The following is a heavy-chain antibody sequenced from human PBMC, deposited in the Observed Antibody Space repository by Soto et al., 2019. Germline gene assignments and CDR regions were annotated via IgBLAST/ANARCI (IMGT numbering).Heavy chain of an antibody. CDR1: GYTFTSYG. J-gene: IGHJ4*02. CDR2: INPNSGGT. V-gene: IGHV1-2*04. CDR3: ARFIAAAGNFDY. D-gene: IGHD6-13*01. Sequence: GASVKVSCKTSGYTFTSYGISWVRQAPGQGLEWMGWINPNSGGTNYAQKFQGWVTMTRGTSISTAYMELSRLRSDDTAVYYCARFIAAAGNFDYWGQGTLVTVSS.